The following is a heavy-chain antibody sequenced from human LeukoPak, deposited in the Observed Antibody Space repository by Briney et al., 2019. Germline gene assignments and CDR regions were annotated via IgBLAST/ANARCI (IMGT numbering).Heavy chain of an antibody. CDR1: GYTFTSYG. V-gene: IGHV1-18*01. D-gene: IGHD6-19*01. J-gene: IGHJ4*02. CDR3: ARDHVAVAGVGIFDY. Sequence: GASVKVSCKASGYTFTSYGIIRVRQAPGQGLEWMGWISAYNGNTNYAQKLQGRVTMTTDTSTSTAYMELRSLRSDDTAVYYCARDHVAVAGVGIFDYWGQGTLVTVSS. CDR2: ISAYNGNT.